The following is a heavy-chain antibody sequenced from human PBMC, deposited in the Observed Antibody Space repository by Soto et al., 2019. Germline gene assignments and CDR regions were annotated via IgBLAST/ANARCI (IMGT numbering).Heavy chain of an antibody. CDR1: GYTFTSYY. Sequence: QVQLVQSGAEVKKPGASVKVSCKASGYTFTSYYMHWVRQPPGQGLESMGIINPSGGSTSYAQKCPSRVTMTRDTSTSTVYMELSSLRSEDTAVYYCARDYGGNSGLDYWGQGTLVTVSS. CDR3: ARDYGGNSGLDY. D-gene: IGHD4-17*01. J-gene: IGHJ4*02. V-gene: IGHV1-46*01. CDR2: INPSGGST.